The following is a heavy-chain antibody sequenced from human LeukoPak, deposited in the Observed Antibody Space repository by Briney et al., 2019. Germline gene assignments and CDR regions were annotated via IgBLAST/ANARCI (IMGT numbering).Heavy chain of an antibody. CDR2: INHSGST. Sequence: PSETLSLTCAVYGGSFSGYYWSWIRQPPGKGLEWIGEINHSGSTNYNPSLKSRVTISVDTSKNQFSLKLSSVTAADTAVYYCASVFTSVRCPIIRFASWGQRTLVTVSS. V-gene: IGHV4-34*01. CDR3: ASVFTSVRCPIIRFAS. CDR1: GGSFSGYY. J-gene: IGHJ5*01. D-gene: IGHD1-14*01.